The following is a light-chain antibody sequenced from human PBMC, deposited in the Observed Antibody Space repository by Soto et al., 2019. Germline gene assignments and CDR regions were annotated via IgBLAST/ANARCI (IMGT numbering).Light chain of an antibody. Sequence: EIVLTQSPGTLSLSPGERATLSCRASHSVSSSYLAWYQQKPDQAPRLLIYGASSRATGIPDRFSGSGSGTDLTLTISRLEPEDFAVYYCQQFDTSPPSTFGQGTRLEIK. CDR3: QQFDTSPPST. V-gene: IGKV3-20*01. CDR1: HSVSSSY. CDR2: GAS. J-gene: IGKJ5*01.